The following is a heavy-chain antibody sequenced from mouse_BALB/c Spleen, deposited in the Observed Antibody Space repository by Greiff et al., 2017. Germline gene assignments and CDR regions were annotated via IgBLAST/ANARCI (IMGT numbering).Heavy chain of an antibody. J-gene: IGHJ4*01. CDR1: GYSITSDYA. V-gene: IGHV3-2*02. CDR3: ARDYGGAMDY. D-gene: IGHD1-1*01. Sequence: DVQLQESGPGLVKPSQSLSLTCTVTGYSITSDYAWNWIRQFPGNKLEWMGYISYSGSTSYNPSLKSRISITRDTSKNQFFLQLNSVTTEDTATYYCARDYGGAMDYWGQGTSVTVSS. CDR2: ISYSGST.